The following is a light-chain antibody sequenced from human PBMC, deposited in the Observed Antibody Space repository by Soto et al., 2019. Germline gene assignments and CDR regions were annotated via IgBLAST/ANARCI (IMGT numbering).Light chain of an antibody. CDR1: ESVSTY. CDR2: AAS. CDR3: QQRSNWPPV. V-gene: IGKV3-11*01. Sequence: EIVLTHSPSTVSLSPVGRAALACSAIESVSTYVTYLAWYQQKPGQAPRLLIYAASNRATGIPARFSGSGSGTDFTLTISSLEPEDFAVYYCQQRSNWPPVFGGGTKVDIK. J-gene: IGKJ4*01.